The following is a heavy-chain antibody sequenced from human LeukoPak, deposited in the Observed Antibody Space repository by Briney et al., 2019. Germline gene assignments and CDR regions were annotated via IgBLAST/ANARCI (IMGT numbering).Heavy chain of an antibody. CDR1: GGSISSSSYY. CDR3: ARVHCSGGSCPYYYYYYYMDV. J-gene: IGHJ6*03. D-gene: IGHD2-15*01. V-gene: IGHV4-39*07. Sequence: SETLSLTCTVSGGSISSSSYYWAWIRQPPGKGLEWIGSIHYSGSNYYNPSLQTRVTISIDTSKNQFSLKLRFVTAADTAVYYCARVHCSGGSCPYYYYYYYMDVWGKGTTVTISS. CDR2: IHYSGSN.